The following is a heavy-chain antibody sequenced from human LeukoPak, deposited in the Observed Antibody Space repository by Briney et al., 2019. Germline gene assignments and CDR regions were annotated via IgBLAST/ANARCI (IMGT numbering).Heavy chain of an antibody. V-gene: IGHV5-51*01. D-gene: IGHD2-15*01. CDR2: IYPGDSDT. Sequence: GESLKISCKGSGYSFTNYWIGWVRQMPGKGLEWMGIIYPGDSDTRYSPSFQGQVTISADKSISTAYLQWSSLKASDTAMYYCARHGKDCSGGSCYEGAFDIWGQGTMVTVSS. CDR3: ARHGKDCSGGSCYEGAFDI. CDR1: GYSFTNYW. J-gene: IGHJ3*02.